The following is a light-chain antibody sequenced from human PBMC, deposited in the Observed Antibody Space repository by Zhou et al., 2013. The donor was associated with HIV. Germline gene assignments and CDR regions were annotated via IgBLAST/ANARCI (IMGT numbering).Light chain of an antibody. Sequence: DIVMTQSPLSLPVTPGEPASISCRSSQSLLHSNGYSCLDWYLQKPGQSPQLLIYLGSNRASGVPDRFSGSGSGTDFTLKISRVEAEDVGIYYCMQTLETPLTFGGGTKGGDQT. V-gene: IGKV2-28*01. CDR2: LGS. J-gene: IGKJ4*01. CDR3: MQTLETPLT. CDR1: QSLLHSNGYSC.